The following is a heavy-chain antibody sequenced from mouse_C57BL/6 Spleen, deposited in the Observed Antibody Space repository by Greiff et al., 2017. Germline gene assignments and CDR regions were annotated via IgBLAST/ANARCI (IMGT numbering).Heavy chain of an antibody. CDR2: LYPRSGNT. CDR3: AREGYYYGSSYDYFDY. Sequence: QVQLQQSGAELARPGASVKLSCKASGYTFTSYGISWVKQRTGQGLEWIGELYPRSGNTYYNEKFKGKATLTADKSSSTAYMELRSLTSEDSAVYFCAREGYYYGSSYDYFDYWGQGTTLTVSS. D-gene: IGHD1-1*01. J-gene: IGHJ2*01. V-gene: IGHV1-81*01. CDR1: GYTFTSYG.